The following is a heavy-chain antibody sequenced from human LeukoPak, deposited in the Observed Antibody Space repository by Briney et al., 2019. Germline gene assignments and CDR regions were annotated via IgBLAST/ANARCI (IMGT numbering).Heavy chain of an antibody. Sequence: SETLSLTCAVYGGSFSGYYWSWIRQPPGKGLEWIGEINHSGSTNYNPSLKSRVTISVDTSKNQFSLKLSSVTAADTAVYYCARGGEDTRIEAYSLGYWGQGTLVTVSS. V-gene: IGHV4-34*01. CDR3: ARGGEDTRIEAYSLGY. CDR2: INHSGST. J-gene: IGHJ4*02. D-gene: IGHD3-22*01. CDR1: GGSFSGYY.